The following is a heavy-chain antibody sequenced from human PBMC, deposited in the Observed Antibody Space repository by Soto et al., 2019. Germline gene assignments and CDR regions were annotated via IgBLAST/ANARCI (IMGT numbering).Heavy chain of an antibody. CDR3: AREVLYCSGGSCYPQYYFDY. V-gene: IGHV1-69*01. CDR2: IIPIFGTA. Sequence: QVQLVQSGAEVKKPGSSVKVSCKASGGTFSSYAISWVRQAPGQGLEWMGGIIPIFGTANYAQKFQGGVTITADESTSTAYMELSSLRSEDTAVYYCAREVLYCSGGSCYPQYYFDYWGQGTLVTVSS. J-gene: IGHJ4*02. D-gene: IGHD2-15*01. CDR1: GGTFSSYA.